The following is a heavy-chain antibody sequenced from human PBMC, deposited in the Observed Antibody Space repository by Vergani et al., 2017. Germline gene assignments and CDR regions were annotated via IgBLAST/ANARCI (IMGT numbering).Heavy chain of an antibody. CDR3: ARRNYYDSSSYLPFDY. CDR1: GGSISSSGYY. CDR2: FYYSGST. Sequence: QVQLQESGPGLVKPSETLSLTCTVSGGSISSSGYYWGWIRQPPGKGLEWIGSFYYSGSTYYTPSLKSRVTISVDTSKNQFSLKLSSVTAADTAVYYCARRNYYDSSSYLPFDYWGQGTLVTVSS. J-gene: IGHJ4*02. V-gene: IGHV4-39*01. D-gene: IGHD3-22*01.